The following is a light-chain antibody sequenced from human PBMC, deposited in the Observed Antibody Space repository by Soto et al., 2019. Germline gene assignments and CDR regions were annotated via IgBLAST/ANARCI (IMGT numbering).Light chain of an antibody. CDR2: KAS. J-gene: IGKJ1*01. CDR3: QQYSTYSWT. Sequence: DIQMTQSPSTLSTSVGDRVTITCRASQNIRSWLAWYQQEPGKAPKLLISKASSLESGVPSRFSGSGSGTEFTLTISSLQPDDFATYYCQQYSTYSWTFSQGTKVDIK. CDR1: QNIRSW. V-gene: IGKV1-5*03.